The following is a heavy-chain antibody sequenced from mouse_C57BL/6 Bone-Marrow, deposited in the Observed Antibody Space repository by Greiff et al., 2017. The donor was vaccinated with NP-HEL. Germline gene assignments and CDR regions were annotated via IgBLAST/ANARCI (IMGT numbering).Heavy chain of an antibody. J-gene: IGHJ4*01. CDR1: GYTFTSYW. CDR3: ARTDY. V-gene: IGHV1-55*01. Sequence: QVQLQQPGAELVKPGASVKMSCKASGYTFTSYWITWVKQRPGQGLEWIGDIYPGSGSTNYNEKFKSKATLTADTSSSTAYMQLSSLTSEDSAVYYCARTDYWGQGTSVTVSS. CDR2: IYPGSGST.